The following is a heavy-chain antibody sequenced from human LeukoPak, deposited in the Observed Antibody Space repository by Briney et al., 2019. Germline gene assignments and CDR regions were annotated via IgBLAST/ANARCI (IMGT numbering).Heavy chain of an antibody. CDR1: GFGFTNAW. D-gene: IGHD3-3*01. Sequence: GGSLRPSCAASGFGFTNAWMVWVRQTPGKGLEWVGGIKSNIDGGTTDIAAPVKGRFTISRDDLTRTLYLQMNSLKTEDTGIYYCTTDFSHFDFSSGYYSYWGQGSLVTVSS. CDR3: TTDFSHFDFSSGYYSY. CDR2: IKSNIDGGTT. J-gene: IGHJ4*02. V-gene: IGHV3-15*01.